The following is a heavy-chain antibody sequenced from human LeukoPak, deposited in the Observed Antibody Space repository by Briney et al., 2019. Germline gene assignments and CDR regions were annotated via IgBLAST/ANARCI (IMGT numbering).Heavy chain of an antibody. CDR2: ISSSSYI. D-gene: IGHD6-13*01. CDR3: ARGPHSSSWSNWFDP. J-gene: IGHJ5*02. Sequence: PGGSLRLSCAASGFTFSSYSMNWVRQAPGKGLEWVSSISSSSYIYYADSVEGRFTISRDNAKNSLYLQMNSLRAEDTAVYYCARGPHSSSWSNWFDPWGQGTLVTVSS. V-gene: IGHV3-21*01. CDR1: GFTFSSYS.